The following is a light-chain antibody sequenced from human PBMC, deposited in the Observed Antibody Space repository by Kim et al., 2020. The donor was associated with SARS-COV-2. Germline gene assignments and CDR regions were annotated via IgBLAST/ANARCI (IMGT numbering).Light chain of an antibody. J-gene: IGKJ1*01. Sequence: SPGDRATLSCRDSQSVSNNYLAWYHQRRGQTPRLLIYGASSRATGIPDRFSGSGSGTDFTLTISRLEPEDFAVYYCQQYGSFPWTFGQGTKVDIK. CDR3: QQYGSFPWT. CDR2: GAS. V-gene: IGKV3-20*01. CDR1: QSVSNNY.